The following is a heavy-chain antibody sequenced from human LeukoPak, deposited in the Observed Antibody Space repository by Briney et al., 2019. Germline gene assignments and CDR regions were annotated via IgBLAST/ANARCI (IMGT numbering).Heavy chain of an antibody. D-gene: IGHD3-22*01. CDR3: ATHSSGYYYVNPLWQH. Sequence: SVKVSCKASGGTFSSYAISWVRQAPGQGLEWMGGIIPIFGTANYAQKFQGRVTITADKSTSTAYMELSSLGSEDTAVYYCATHSSGYYYVNPLWQHWGQGTLVTVSS. J-gene: IGHJ1*01. CDR1: GGTFSSYA. V-gene: IGHV1-69*06. CDR2: IIPIFGTA.